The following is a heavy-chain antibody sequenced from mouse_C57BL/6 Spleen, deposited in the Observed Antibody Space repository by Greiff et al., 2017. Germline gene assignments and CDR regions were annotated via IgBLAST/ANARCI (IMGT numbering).Heavy chain of an antibody. Sequence: EVKLLESGPGLVKPSQSLSLTCSVTGYSITSGYYWNWIRQFPGNKLEWMGYISYDGSNNYNPSLKNRISITRDTSKNQFFLKLNSVTTEDTATYYCAREGANPDVWGTGTTVTVSS. CDR2: ISYDGSN. CDR3: AREGANPDV. D-gene: IGHD3-1*01. J-gene: IGHJ1*03. V-gene: IGHV3-6*01. CDR1: GYSITSGYY.